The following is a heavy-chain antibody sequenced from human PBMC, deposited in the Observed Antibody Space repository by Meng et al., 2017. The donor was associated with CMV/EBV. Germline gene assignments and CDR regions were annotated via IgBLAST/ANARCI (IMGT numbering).Heavy chain of an antibody. J-gene: IGHJ4*02. V-gene: IGHV4-59*01. CDR2: IYYSGST. CDR1: GGSISSYY. Sequence: SETLSLTCTVSGGSISSYYWSWIRQPPGKGLEWIGYIYYSGSTNYNPSLKSRVTISVDTSKNQFSLKLSSVTAADTAVYYCARDLRVDSNSYYYFDYWGQGTLVTVSS. D-gene: IGHD6-13*01. CDR3: ARDLRVDSNSYYYFDY.